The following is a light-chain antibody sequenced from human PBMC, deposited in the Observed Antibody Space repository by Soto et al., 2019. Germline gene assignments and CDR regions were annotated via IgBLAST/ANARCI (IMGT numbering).Light chain of an antibody. J-gene: IGKJ4*01. CDR2: LGS. CDR3: MQALQTPA. Sequence: DIVMTQSPLSLSVTPGEPASISCRSSQSLLHRNGYNYLDWYLQKPGQSPQLLIYLGSNRASGVPDRFSGSGSGTDFTLKISRVEAEDVGVYYCMQALQTPAFGGGTKVEIK. V-gene: IGKV2-28*01. CDR1: QSLLHRNGYNY.